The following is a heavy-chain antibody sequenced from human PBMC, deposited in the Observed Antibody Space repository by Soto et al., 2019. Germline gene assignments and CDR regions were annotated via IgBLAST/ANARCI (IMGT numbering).Heavy chain of an antibody. CDR2: ISGSGGST. CDR1: GFTFSIYA. D-gene: IGHD5-18*01. V-gene: IGHV3-23*01. Sequence: GGSLRLSCAASGFTFSIYAMSWVRQAPGKGLDLLHAISGSGGSTYYADSVKGRFTISRDNSKNTLYLQMNSLRAEDTAVYYCAKEVNPRTKHRIQLWPNNWFDPWGQGTMVTVSS. CDR3: AKEVNPRTKHRIQLWPNNWFDP. J-gene: IGHJ5*02.